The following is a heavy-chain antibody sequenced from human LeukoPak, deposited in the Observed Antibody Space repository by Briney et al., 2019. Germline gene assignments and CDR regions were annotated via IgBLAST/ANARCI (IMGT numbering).Heavy chain of an antibody. Sequence: SQTLSLTFAISGDSVSSNSAAWNWIRQSPSRGLEWLGRTYYRSKWYNDYAVSVKSRITINPDTSKNQFSLQLNSVTPEDTAVYYCARAQAAAGTFGYYYYYYMDVWGKGTTVTVSS. D-gene: IGHD6-13*01. CDR1: GDSVSSNSAA. CDR3: ARAQAAAGTFGYYYYYYMDV. J-gene: IGHJ6*03. CDR2: TYYRSKWYN. V-gene: IGHV6-1*01.